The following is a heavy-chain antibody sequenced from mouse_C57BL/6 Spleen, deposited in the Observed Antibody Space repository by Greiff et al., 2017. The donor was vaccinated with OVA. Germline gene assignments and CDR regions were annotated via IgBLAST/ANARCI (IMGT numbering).Heavy chain of an antibody. CDR3: ARGDYYGSNAMDY. CDR2: IYPGGGYT. J-gene: IGHJ4*01. CDR1: GYTFTNYW. Sequence: VQLQQSGAELVRPGTSVKMSCKASGYTFTNYWIGWAKQRPGHGLEWIGDIYPGGGYTNYNEKFKGKATLTADKSSSTAYMQFSSLTSEDSAIYYCARGDYYGSNAMDYWGQGTSVTVSS. V-gene: IGHV1-63*01. D-gene: IGHD1-1*01.